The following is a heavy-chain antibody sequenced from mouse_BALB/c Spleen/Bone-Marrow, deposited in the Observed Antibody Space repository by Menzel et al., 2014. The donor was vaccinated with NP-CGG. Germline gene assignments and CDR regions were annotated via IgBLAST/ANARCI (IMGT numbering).Heavy chain of an antibody. Sequence: EVQGVESGPELVKTGASVKISCKASGYSFTGYTMNWVKQSHGKNLEWIGLINPYNGGTSYNQKFKGKATLTVDKSSSTAYMELLSLTSEDPAVYYCARWAIYYDYGEDYAMDYWGQGTSVTVSS. J-gene: IGHJ4*01. CDR2: INPYNGGT. V-gene: IGHV1-18*01. D-gene: IGHD2-4*01. CDR1: GYSFTGYT. CDR3: ARWAIYYDYGEDYAMDY.